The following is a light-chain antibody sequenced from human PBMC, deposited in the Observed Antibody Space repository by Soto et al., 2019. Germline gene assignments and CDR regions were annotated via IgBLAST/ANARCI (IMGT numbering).Light chain of an antibody. Sequence: DLQMTQSPSSLSASVGDRVTITCQASQDISNYLNWYQQKPGKAPKLLIYDASNLETGVPSRFSGSGSGTDFTFTISSLQPEDIATYYCQQSGGFTFGPGTKVDIK. V-gene: IGKV1-33*01. J-gene: IGKJ3*01. CDR3: QQSGGFT. CDR2: DAS. CDR1: QDISNY.